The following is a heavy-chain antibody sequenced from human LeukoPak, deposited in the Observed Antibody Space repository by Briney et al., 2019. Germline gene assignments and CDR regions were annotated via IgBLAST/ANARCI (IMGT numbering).Heavy chain of an antibody. V-gene: IGHV1-69*04. CDR2: IIPIFGIA. D-gene: IGHD6-19*01. CDR1: GGTFSSYA. Sequence: SVKVSCKASGGTFSSYAISWVRQAPGQGLEWMGRIIPIFGIANYAQKFQGRVTITADKSTSTAYMELNSLRAEDTAVYYCAKDSVAGIEIPGMGYYGMDVWGQGTTVTVSS. CDR3: AKDSVAGIEIPGMGYYGMDV. J-gene: IGHJ6*02.